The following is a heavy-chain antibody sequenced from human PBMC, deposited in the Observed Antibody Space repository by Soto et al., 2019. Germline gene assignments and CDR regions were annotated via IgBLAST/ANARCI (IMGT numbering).Heavy chain of an antibody. Sequence: WGSLRLSCAASGFTFSSYSMTWVRQAQGKGLEWVSSISSSSSFLYYADSVKVRFTISRDNAKNSLYLQMNSLRAEDTAVYYCATAKPDAFDVWGQGTMVTVSS. CDR1: GFTFSSYS. CDR2: ISSSSSFL. V-gene: IGHV3-21*01. J-gene: IGHJ3*01. CDR3: ATAKPDAFDV.